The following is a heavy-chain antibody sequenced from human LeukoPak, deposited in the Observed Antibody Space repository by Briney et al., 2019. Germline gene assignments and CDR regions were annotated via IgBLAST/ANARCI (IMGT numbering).Heavy chain of an antibody. D-gene: IGHD3-22*01. CDR3: AREGALGDSSGYFHYFDY. V-gene: IGHV1-69*06. CDR2: IIPIFGTA. Sequence: SVKVSCKASGGTFSSYAISWVRQAPGQGLEGMGRIIPIFGTANYAQKFQGRVTITADKSTSTAYMELSSLRSEDTAVYYCAREGALGDSSGYFHYFDYWGQGTLVTVSS. CDR1: GGTFSSYA. J-gene: IGHJ4*02.